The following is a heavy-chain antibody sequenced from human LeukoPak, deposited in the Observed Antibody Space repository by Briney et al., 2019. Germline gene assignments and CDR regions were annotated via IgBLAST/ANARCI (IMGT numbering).Heavy chain of an antibody. D-gene: IGHD3-22*01. CDR3: ARDCFFYYDSSGYPKGDNWFDP. J-gene: IGHJ5*02. CDR2: INPNSGGT. Sequence: GASVKVSCKASGYTFTGYYMHWVRQAPGRGLEWMGWINPNSGGTNYAQKFQGRVTMTRDTSISTAYMELSRLRSDDTAVYYCARDCFFYYDSSGYPKGDNWFDPWGQGTLVTVSS. CDR1: GYTFTGYY. V-gene: IGHV1-2*02.